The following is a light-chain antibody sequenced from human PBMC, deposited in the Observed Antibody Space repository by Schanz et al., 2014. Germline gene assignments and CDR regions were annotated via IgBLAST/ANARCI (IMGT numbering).Light chain of an antibody. CDR2: DAS. CDR1: QIVSND. Sequence: EVVLTQSPATLSLSPGERATLSCRASQIVSNDFAWYQQKPGQAPRLLIYDASDRATGIPARFSGSGSGTDFTLTIRRLEPEDFAVYYCQQRSNFLTFGGGTKVEIK. CDR3: QQRSNFLT. V-gene: IGKV3-11*01. J-gene: IGKJ4*01.